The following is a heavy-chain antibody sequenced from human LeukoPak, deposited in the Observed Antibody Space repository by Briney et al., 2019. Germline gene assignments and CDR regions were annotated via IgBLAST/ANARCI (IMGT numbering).Heavy chain of an antibody. V-gene: IGHV3-30*06. D-gene: IGHD3-3*01. CDR3: ARGDYDFWSGFAHGPEYFQH. CDR2: ISYDGSNK. J-gene: IGHJ1*01. Sequence: GRSLRLSCAASGFTFSSYGMHWVRQAPGKGLEWVAVISYDGSNKYYADSVKGRFTISRDNSKNTLYLQMNSLRAEDTAVYYCARGDYDFWSGFAHGPEYFQHWGQGTLVTVSS. CDR1: GFTFSSYG.